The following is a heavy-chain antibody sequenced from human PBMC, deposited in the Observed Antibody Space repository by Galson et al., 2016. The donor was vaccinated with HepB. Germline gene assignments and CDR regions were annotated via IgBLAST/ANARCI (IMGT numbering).Heavy chain of an antibody. D-gene: IGHD3-10*01. J-gene: IGHJ3*02. CDR1: GGSISSYY. CDR2: IYYSGST. Sequence: TLSLTCTVSGGSISSYYWSWIRQPPGKGLEWIGYIYYSGSTNYNPSLKSRVTISVDTSKNQFSLKLSSVTAADTAVYYCARLVRGVRARAFDIWGQGTMVTVSS. CDR3: ARLVRGVRARAFDI. V-gene: IGHV4-59*01.